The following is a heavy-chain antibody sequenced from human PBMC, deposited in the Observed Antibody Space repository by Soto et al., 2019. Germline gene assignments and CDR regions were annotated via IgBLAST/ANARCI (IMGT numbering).Heavy chain of an antibody. Sequence: QEQLVESGGGVVQPGRSLRLSCAASGFTFSSYGMHWVRQAPGKGLEWVAVIWYDGSNKYYADSVKGRFTISRDDSKNTLYLQMNSLRAEDTAVYYCVREHNSYGMDVWGQGTTVTVSS. CDR1: GFTFSSYG. V-gene: IGHV3-33*01. CDR3: VREHNSYGMDV. CDR2: IWYDGSNK. J-gene: IGHJ6*02.